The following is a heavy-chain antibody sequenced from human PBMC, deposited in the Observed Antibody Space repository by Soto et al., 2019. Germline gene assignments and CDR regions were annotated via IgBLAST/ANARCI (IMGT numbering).Heavy chain of an antibody. CDR2: IIPILGIA. CDR1: GGTFSSYT. Sequence: ASVKVSCKASGGTFSSYTISWVRQAPGQGLEWMGRIIPILGIANYAQKLQGRVAITADKSTSTAYMELSSLRSEDTAVYYFARVLYSSSSDYYYYYMDVWGKGTTVTVSS. CDR3: ARVLYSSSSDYYYYYMDV. J-gene: IGHJ6*03. V-gene: IGHV1-69*02. D-gene: IGHD6-6*01.